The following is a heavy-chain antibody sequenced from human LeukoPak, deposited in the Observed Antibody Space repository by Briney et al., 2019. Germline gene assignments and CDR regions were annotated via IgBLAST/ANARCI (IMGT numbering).Heavy chain of an antibody. D-gene: IGHD3-10*01. V-gene: IGHV4-31*03. J-gene: IGHJ4*02. CDR3: ARASYIWFGELAAFDY. CDR1: GGSISSGGYY. Sequence: SETLSLTCTVSGGSISSGGYYWSWIRQHPGKGLEWIGYIYYSGSTYYNPSLKSRVTISVDTSKNQFSLKLSSVTAADTAVYYCARASYIWFGELAAFDYWGQGTLVTVSS. CDR2: IYYSGST.